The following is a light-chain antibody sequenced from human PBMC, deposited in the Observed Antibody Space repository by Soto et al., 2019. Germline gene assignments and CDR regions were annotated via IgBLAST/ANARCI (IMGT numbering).Light chain of an antibody. CDR3: QQYDDLPIT. J-gene: IGKJ5*01. Sequence: IQMTQSPSCLSASLRDAFTINYQASQDISHYLNWYQQKPGKALKLLIYDASNLHPGVPSRFGGSGSGTEFSFNITSLQPEDVATYYCQQYDDLPITFGQGTRLEIK. V-gene: IGKV1-33*01. CDR1: QDISHY. CDR2: DAS.